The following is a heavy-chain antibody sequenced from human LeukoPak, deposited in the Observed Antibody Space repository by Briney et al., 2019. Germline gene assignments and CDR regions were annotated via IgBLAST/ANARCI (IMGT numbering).Heavy chain of an antibody. J-gene: IGHJ4*02. CDR3: ARGDNWNWLDY. D-gene: IGHD1-20*01. CDR2: INPSGGST. V-gene: IGHV1-46*01. CDR1: GYTLTELS. Sequence: ASVKVSCKVSGYTLTELSMHWVRQAPGQGLEWMGIINPSGGSTSYAQKFQGRVTMTRDTSTSTVYMELSSLRSEDTAVYYCARGDNWNWLDYWGQGTLVTVSS.